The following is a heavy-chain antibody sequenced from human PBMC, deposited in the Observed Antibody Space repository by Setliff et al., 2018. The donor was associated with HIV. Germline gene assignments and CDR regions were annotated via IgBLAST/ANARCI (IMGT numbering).Heavy chain of an antibody. V-gene: IGHV3-74*01. Sequence: PGGSLRLSCAASGFTFSNSWMNWVRQAPGKGLVWVSRINSDGSSTTYADSVKGRFTISRDNAKNTLYLQMNSLRDGDTALYYCAKNTPSIINYPYYYYMDVWGKGTTVTVSS. CDR2: INSDGSST. D-gene: IGHD1-7*01. J-gene: IGHJ6*03. CDR1: GFTFSNSW. CDR3: AKNTPSIINYPYYYYMDV.